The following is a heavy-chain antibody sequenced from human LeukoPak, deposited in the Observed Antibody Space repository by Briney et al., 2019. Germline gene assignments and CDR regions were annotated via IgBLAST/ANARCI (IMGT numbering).Heavy chain of an antibody. CDR1: GFTLCGFW. Sequence: SGGSLRLSCAPSGFTLCGFWMSCVRQAPGKGLEWVANINRDGSEKYYVDSVKGRFTISRDNAKNSLYLQMNSLRAEDTSVYYCARVLVGGTNGFDPWGQGTLVTVSS. D-gene: IGHD1-26*01. V-gene: IGHV3-7*02. CDR2: INRDGSEK. J-gene: IGHJ5*02. CDR3: ARVLVGGTNGFDP.